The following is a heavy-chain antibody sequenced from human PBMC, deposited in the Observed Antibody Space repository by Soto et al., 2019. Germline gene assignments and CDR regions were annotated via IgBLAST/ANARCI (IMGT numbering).Heavy chain of an antibody. Sequence: QVHLVQSGAEVKKPGASVKVSCKVSGYILNELSIHWVRQAPGKGLEWMGGFDPEDGEIVYAQKFQGRVTMTEDTSTDTANMDLSSLRSEDTAVYYCATGGPAGDFDNWGQGTLVTVPS. D-gene: IGHD3-10*01. CDR3: ATGGPAGDFDN. CDR2: FDPEDGEI. CDR1: GYILNELS. V-gene: IGHV1-24*01. J-gene: IGHJ4*02.